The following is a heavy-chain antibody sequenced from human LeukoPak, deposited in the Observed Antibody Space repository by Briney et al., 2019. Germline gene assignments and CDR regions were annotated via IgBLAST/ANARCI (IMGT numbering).Heavy chain of an antibody. V-gene: IGHV3-21*01. CDR2: IDYSSNYI. CDR3: ARANPPGY. J-gene: IGHJ4*02. D-gene: IGHD1-14*01. Sequence: GGSLRLSCAASGFSFSSYSMNWVRQAPGKGLEWVSSIDYSSNYIYTADSVKGRFTISRDNAKNSLYLQMNSLRAEDTAVYYCARANPPGYWGQGTLVTVSS. CDR1: GFSFSSYS.